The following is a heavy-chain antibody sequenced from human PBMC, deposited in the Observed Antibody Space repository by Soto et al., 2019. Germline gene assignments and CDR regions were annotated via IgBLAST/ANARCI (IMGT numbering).Heavy chain of an antibody. CDR1: VGTFSSYT. J-gene: IGHJ4*02. CDR2: SIPMLGMS. V-gene: IGHV1-69*02. Sequence: QVQLVQSGPEVKKPGSSVRVSCTASVGTFSSYTINWVRQVPGQGPEWMGRSIPMLGMSNYAQKFQGRVMMIADKSTNTVYMELSSLRSEDTAIYYCATNYGSGSAHFDYWGQGTLVTVSS. CDR3: ATNYGSGSAHFDY. D-gene: IGHD3-10*01.